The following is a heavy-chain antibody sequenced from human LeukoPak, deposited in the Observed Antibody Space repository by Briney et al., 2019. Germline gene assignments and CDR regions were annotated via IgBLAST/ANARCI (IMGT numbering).Heavy chain of an antibody. V-gene: IGHV3-23*01. CDR1: GLRFTNYA. CDR3: AKGHSDYGTGFDL. D-gene: IGHD4-17*01. Sequence: GGSLRLSCAASGLRFTNYAMSWVPRAPGKGLECVSVISGSGGSTNYADSVKGRFTISRDNSKNTLYLQMKSLRAEDTATYYCAKGHSDYGTGFDLWGQGTLVTVSS. J-gene: IGHJ4*02. CDR2: ISGSGGST.